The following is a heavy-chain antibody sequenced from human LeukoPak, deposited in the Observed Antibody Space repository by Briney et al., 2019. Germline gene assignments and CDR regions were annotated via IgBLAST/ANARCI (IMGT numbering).Heavy chain of an antibody. D-gene: IGHD3-22*01. CDR1: GFTFSSYE. V-gene: IGHV3-48*03. CDR3: AREGEYYYDSSGYFPDV. Sequence: GGSLRLSCAASGFTFSSYEMNWVRQAPGKGLEWVSYISSSGSTIYYADSVKGRFPISRDNARNSLYLQMNSLRGEDTAVYYCAREGEYYYDSSGYFPDVWGQGTTVTVSS. J-gene: IGHJ6*02. CDR2: ISSSGSTI.